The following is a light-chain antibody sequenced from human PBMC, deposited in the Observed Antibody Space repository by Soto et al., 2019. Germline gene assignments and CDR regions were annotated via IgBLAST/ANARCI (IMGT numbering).Light chain of an antibody. J-gene: IGKJ1*01. CDR1: QSLLHSNGYTY. CDR3: MQALQTPGT. Sequence: DLVMTQSPLSLPVTPGEPASISCRSSQSLLHSNGYTYLDWYLQKPGQSPQLLIYLGSNRASGVPDRFSGSGSGTDFTLKISRVEAEDAGVYYCMQALQTPGTFGQGTKVEIK. V-gene: IGKV2-28*01. CDR2: LGS.